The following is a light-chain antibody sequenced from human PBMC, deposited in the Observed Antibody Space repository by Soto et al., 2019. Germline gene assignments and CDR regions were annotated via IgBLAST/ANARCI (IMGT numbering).Light chain of an antibody. CDR3: QQYFKWPPLT. CDR1: QSISNN. V-gene: IGKV3-15*01. Sequence: EIVLTQSPATLSVSPGERITLSCRASQSISNNLAWYQQKPGQAPRLLIHGASTRATGVSARFSGSGSGTEFSLTISCARSEDIGVYFCQQYFKWPPLTFGGGTKVEIK. CDR2: GAS. J-gene: IGKJ4*01.